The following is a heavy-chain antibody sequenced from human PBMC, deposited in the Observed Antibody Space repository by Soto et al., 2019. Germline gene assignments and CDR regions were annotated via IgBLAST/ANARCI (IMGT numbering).Heavy chain of an antibody. CDR2: INHSGST. CDR3: ARGITMIPDY. CDR1: GGSFSGYY. V-gene: IGHV4-34*01. D-gene: IGHD3-22*01. J-gene: IGHJ4*02. Sequence: QVQLQQWGAGLLKPLETLSLTCAVYGGSFSGYYWSWIRQPPGKGLEWIGEINHSGSTNYNPSLKSRVTISVDTSKNQFSLKLSSVTAADTAVYYCARGITMIPDYWGQGTLVTVSS.